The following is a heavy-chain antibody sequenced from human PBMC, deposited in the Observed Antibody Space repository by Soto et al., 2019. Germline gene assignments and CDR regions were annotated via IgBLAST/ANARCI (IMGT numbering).Heavy chain of an antibody. CDR1: GGSIRSGGCY. V-gene: IGHV4-31*03. Sequence: TLSLTCTVSGGSIRSGGCYWTWIRQHPGKGLEWIGYIYYTGSTYYNPSLKSRVTISVDTSKNQFSLKLSSVTAADTAVYYCARASLGYCSSTSCRSNWFDPWGQGTLVTVSS. J-gene: IGHJ5*02. D-gene: IGHD2-2*01. CDR3: ARASLGYCSSTSCRSNWFDP. CDR2: IYYTGST.